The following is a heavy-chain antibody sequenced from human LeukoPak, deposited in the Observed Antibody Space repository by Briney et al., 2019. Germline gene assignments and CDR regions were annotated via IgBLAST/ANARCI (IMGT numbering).Heavy chain of an antibody. CDR1: GFTFSNAW. D-gene: IGHD3-22*01. CDR3: TADFSHSSAWSFDY. Sequence: SGGSLRLSCAASGFTFSNAWLSWVRQAPGKGLEWVGRIRTSSEGEPTDYPGPVKGRFTISRDRSKDTVYLQMNSLKTEDTAVYYCTADFSHSSAWSFDYWGRGTQVTVSS. V-gene: IGHV3-15*01. J-gene: IGHJ4*02. CDR2: IRTSSEGEPT.